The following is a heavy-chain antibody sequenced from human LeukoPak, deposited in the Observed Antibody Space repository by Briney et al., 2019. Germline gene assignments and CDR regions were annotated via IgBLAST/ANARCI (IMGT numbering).Heavy chain of an antibody. D-gene: IGHD6-13*01. CDR1: GFTFSSYS. J-gene: IGHJ4*02. CDR3: ARVPPGWYSLEYYFDY. V-gene: IGHV3-48*01. CDR2: ISSSSSTI. Sequence: PGGSLRLSCAASGFTFSSYSMNWVRQAPGKGLEWVSYISSSSSTIYYADSVKGRFTISRDNAKNSLYLQMNSLRAEDTAVYYCARVPPGWYSLEYYFDYWGQGTLVTVSS.